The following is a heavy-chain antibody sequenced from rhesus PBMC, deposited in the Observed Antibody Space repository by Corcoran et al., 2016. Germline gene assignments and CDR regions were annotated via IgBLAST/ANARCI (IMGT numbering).Heavy chain of an antibody. J-gene: IGHJ5-2*02. V-gene: IGHV4S9*01. Sequence: QVQLQESGPGLVKPSETLSLTCAVSGGSSSDNYYWNWICQPPGKGLEWIGNIYGSSGSTYYNPSLKSRVTISKDTSKNQFSLKLSSVTAADTAVYYCASGHGSLDVWGRGVLVTVSS. CDR3: ASGHGSLDV. CDR1: GGSSSDNYY. CDR2: IYGSSGST.